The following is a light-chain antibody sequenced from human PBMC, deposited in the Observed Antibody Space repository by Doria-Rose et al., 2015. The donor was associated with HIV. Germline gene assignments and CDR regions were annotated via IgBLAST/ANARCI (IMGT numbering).Light chain of an antibody. CDR3: QQYYDTPS. CDR2: WAS. CDR1: KSLLYTSKTY. V-gene: IGKV4-1*01. J-gene: IGKJ3*01. Sequence: VLTQPPESLGLLLAKRPTPTSNSNKSLLYTSKTYLPWNHQNPEHLPKWLIYWASTRHSGVPARFSGSGSGTDFTLTISSLEAEDVAVYYCQQYYDTPSFGPGTTVDIK.